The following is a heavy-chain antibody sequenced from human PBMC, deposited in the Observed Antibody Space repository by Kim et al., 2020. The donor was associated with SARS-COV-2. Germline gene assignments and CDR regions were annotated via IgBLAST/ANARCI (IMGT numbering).Heavy chain of an antibody. CDR2: ISDSGDST. D-gene: IGHD5-12*01. Sequence: GGSLRLSCAASGFTFSSYAMIWVRQAPGKGLEWVSGISDSGDSTKYADSVKGRFTISRDNSKNTLYLQMNSLRAGDTAVYYCANSPAYSGPFDYWGQGTLVTVSS. J-gene: IGHJ4*02. CDR3: ANSPAYSGPFDY. V-gene: IGHV3-23*01. CDR1: GFTFSSYA.